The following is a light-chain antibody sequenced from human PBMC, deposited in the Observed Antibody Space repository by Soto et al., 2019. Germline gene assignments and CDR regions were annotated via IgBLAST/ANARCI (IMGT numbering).Light chain of an antibody. Sequence: EIVLTQSPATLSLSPGERATLSCRASQTVSTFLAWYQQKRGQAPRLLIYGASNRATGIPARFSGSGSGTDFTLTISSLEPEDFAVYYCQQRSNWPWTFGQGTKVEIK. CDR2: GAS. CDR1: QTVSTF. J-gene: IGKJ1*01. CDR3: QQRSNWPWT. V-gene: IGKV3-11*01.